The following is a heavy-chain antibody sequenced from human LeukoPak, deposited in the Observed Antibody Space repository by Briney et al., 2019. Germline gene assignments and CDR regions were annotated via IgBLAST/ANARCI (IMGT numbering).Heavy chain of an antibody. CDR1: GFAFRNYA. D-gene: IGHD2-15*01. CDR2: ISAGGSRT. J-gene: IGHJ4*02. CDR3: AKAPVTTCSGAYCYPFDY. V-gene: IGHV3-23*01. Sequence: GGSLRLSCEASGFAFRNYAMAWVRQSPGKGLEWVSGISAGGSRTYYSESVKGRFTISRDSSKNTLYLQMNSLRAGDAAVYYCAKAPVTTCSGAYCYPFDYWSQGTLVTVSS.